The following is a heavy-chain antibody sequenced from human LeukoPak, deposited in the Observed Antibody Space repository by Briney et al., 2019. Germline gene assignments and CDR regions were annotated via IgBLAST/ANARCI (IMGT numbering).Heavy chain of an antibody. J-gene: IGHJ3*01. D-gene: IGHD2/OR15-2a*01. CDR1: GFSLSTSAMG. CDR3: ARKIGAFGV. CDR2: IYWNDDK. V-gene: IGHV2-5*01. Sequence: SGPTLVKPTQTLTLTCTFSGFSLSTSAMGVGWIRQPLGQALEWLALIYWNDDKRYSPSLKNRLTITKDTSKNQVVLTMTNMDPVDTATYYCARKIGAFGVWGQGTMVTVSS.